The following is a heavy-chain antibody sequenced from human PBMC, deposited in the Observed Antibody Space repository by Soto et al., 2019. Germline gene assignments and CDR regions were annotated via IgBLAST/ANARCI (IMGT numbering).Heavy chain of an antibody. CDR2: IDPSDSYT. CDR3: ARAADGMDV. Sequence: PGESLKISCKGSGYSFTSYCITWVRQMPGKGLEWMGRIDPSDSYTNYSPSFQGHVTISADKSISTAYLQWSSLEASDTAMYYCARAADGMDVWGQGTTVTVSS. V-gene: IGHV5-10-1*01. J-gene: IGHJ6*02. CDR1: GYSFTSYC.